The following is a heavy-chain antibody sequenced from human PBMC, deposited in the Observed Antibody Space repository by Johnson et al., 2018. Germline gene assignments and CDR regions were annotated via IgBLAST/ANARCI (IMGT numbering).Heavy chain of an antibody. D-gene: IGHD3-3*01. Sequence: VQLVESGGGLVKPGGSLRLSCAASGFTFSDYYMSWIRQAPGKGLEWVSYISSCGSTIYYADSVKGRFTISRDNAKNALYLQMNSLRAEDTAVYYGARDPAFWSGPDSQYYYYGMDVWGQGTTVTVSS. J-gene: IGHJ6*02. CDR3: ARDPAFWSGPDSQYYYYGMDV. V-gene: IGHV3-11*01. CDR2: ISSCGSTI. CDR1: GFTFSDYY.